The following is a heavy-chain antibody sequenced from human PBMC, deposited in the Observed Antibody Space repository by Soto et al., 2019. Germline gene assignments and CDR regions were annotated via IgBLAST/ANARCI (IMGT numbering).Heavy chain of an antibody. Sequence: PSETLSLTCAVYGGCFSGYYWNWIRQPPGKGLEWIGEINHSGSTNYNPSLKSRVTISVDTSKNQFSLKLSSVTAADTAVYYCARVCSTSCPACNLDYYYYYKDVWGKGTTVTVSS. CDR2: INHSGST. D-gene: IGHD2-2*01. CDR3: ARVCSTSCPACNLDYYYYYKDV. CDR1: GGCFSGYY. J-gene: IGHJ6*03. V-gene: IGHV4-34*01.